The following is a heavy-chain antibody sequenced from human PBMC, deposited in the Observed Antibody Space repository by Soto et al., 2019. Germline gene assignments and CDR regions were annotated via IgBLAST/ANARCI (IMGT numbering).Heavy chain of an antibody. D-gene: IGHD6-13*01. CDR1: GGTFSSYA. V-gene: IGHV1-69*06. J-gene: IGHJ6*02. CDR3: ATVDISTWIDGMDV. CDR2: TFPMFGKA. Sequence: QVQLVQSGAEVKKPGSSVKVSCKASGGTFSSYAISWVRQAPGQGLEWMGGTFPMFGKANYAQKFQGRVTISADKSTSTAYMGLSSLTSEDTAVYYCATVDISTWIDGMDVWGQGTTVTVSS.